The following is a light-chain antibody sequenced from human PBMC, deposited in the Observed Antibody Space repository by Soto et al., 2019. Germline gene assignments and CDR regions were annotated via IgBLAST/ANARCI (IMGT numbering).Light chain of an antibody. Sequence: DIQMTQSPSTLSASVGDRVTITCRASQSISGYLAWYQQKPGRAPKLLIYTASTLQSGVPSRFSGSGSGTDFTLTINSLQPEDFATYYCQQANSFPLTFGGGTKV. J-gene: IGKJ4*01. CDR1: QSISGY. CDR2: TAS. V-gene: IGKV1-12*01. CDR3: QQANSFPLT.